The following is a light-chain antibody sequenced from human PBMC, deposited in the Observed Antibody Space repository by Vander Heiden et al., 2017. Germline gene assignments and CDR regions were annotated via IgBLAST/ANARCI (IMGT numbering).Light chain of an antibody. J-gene: IGKJ5*01. CDR1: QSLLHSNGYNY. Sequence: EIVMTQSPLSLPVTPGEPASISCRSSQSLLHSNGYNYLDWYLQKPGQSPQLLIYLGSNRASGVPDRFSGSGSGTDFTLKISRVEAEDVGVYYFRQALQTRITFGQGTRLEIK. CDR3: RQALQTRIT. CDR2: LGS. V-gene: IGKV2-28*01.